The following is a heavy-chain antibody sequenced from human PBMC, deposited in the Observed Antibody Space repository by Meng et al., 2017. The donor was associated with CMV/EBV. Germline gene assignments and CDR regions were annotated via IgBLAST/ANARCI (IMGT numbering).Heavy chain of an antibody. J-gene: IGHJ5*02. V-gene: IGHV1-8*01. CDR1: RYTFTSYD. CDR3: ARGRLLKNWFDP. Sequence: ASVKVSCKASRYTFTSYDINWVRQATGQGLEWMGWMNPNSGNTGYAQKFQGRVTMTRNTSISTAYMELSSLRSEDTAVYYCARGRLLKNWFDPWGQGTLVTVSS. CDR2: MNPNSGNT.